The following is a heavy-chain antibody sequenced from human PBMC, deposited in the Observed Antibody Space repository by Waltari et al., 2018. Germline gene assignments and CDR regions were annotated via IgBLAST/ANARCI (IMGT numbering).Heavy chain of an antibody. D-gene: IGHD3-10*01. V-gene: IGHV4-59*01. CDR2: IYYSGST. CDR3: ARRGHYYYYMDV. J-gene: IGHJ6*03. CDR1: GGSISSYY. Sequence: QVQLQESGPGLVKPSETLSLTCTVSGGSISSYYWSWIRQPPGKGLEWIGYIYYSGSTNYNPSLKSRVTISVDTSKNQFSLKLSSVTAADTAVYYCARRGHYYYYMDVWGKGTTVTVSS.